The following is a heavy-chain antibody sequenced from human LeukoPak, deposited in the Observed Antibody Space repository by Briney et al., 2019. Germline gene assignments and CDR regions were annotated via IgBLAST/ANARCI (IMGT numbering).Heavy chain of an antibody. Sequence: GGSLRLSCAASGFTVSSNYMSWVRQSPGKGLEWLSVIYSGGSTYYADSVKGRFNIYRDHSKNTLYLQPNSLRAEDTAVYYCARNRDYGQTGYFDYWGQGTLVTVSS. V-gene: IGHV3-66*01. D-gene: IGHD4/OR15-4a*01. CDR3: ARNRDYGQTGYFDY. CDR2: IYSGGST. CDR1: GFTVSSNY. J-gene: IGHJ4*02.